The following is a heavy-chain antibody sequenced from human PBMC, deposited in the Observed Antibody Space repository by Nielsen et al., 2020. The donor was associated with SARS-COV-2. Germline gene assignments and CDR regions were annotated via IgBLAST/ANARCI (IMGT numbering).Heavy chain of an antibody. CDR3: ARVEYQLPLDAFDP. D-gene: IGHD2-2*01. CDR2: ISSSSSYI. CDR1: GFTFSSYS. Sequence: GGSLRLSCAASGFTFSSYSMNWVRQAPGKGLEWVSSISSSSSYIYYADSVKGRFTIYRDNAKNSLYLQMNSLRAEDTAVYYCARVEYQLPLDAFDPWGQGTLVTVSS. V-gene: IGHV3-21*01. J-gene: IGHJ5*02.